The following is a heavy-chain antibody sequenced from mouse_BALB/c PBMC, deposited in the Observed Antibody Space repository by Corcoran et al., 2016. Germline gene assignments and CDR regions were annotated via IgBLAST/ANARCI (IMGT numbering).Heavy chain of an antibody. V-gene: IGHV1-18*01. J-gene: IGHJ3*01. D-gene: IGHD2-2*01. CDR3: ARGGLRRPAWFAY. CDR1: GYTFTEYT. Sequence: EVQVQQSGPELVKPGASVKISCKTSGYTFTEYTMHWVKQSHGKSLEWIGGINPNNGGTSYNQKFKDKTTLNVDKSSSTAYMELRSLTSEDSAVYYCARGGLRRPAWFAYWGQGTLVTVSA. CDR2: INPNNGGT.